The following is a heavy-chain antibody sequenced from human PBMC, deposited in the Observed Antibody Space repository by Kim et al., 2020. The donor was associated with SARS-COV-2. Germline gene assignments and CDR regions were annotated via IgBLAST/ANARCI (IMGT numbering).Heavy chain of an antibody. Sequence: GGSRRLSCAASGFTFSSYSMNWVRQAPGKGLEWVSYISSSSSTIYYADSVKGRFTISRDNAKNSLYLQMNSLRDEDTAVYYCARAGPHYYGSGSPDYYYYYGMDVWGQGTTVTVSS. CDR1: GFTFSSYS. CDR2: ISSSSSTI. CDR3: ARAGPHYYGSGSPDYYYYYGMDV. D-gene: IGHD3-10*01. J-gene: IGHJ6*02. V-gene: IGHV3-48*02.